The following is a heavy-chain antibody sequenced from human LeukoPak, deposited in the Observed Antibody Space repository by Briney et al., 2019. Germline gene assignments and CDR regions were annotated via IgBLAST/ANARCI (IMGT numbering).Heavy chain of an antibody. V-gene: IGHV1-69*05. Sequence: SVNVSCKASGGTFSSYAISWVRQAPGQRLEWMGGIIPIFGTANYAQKFQGRVTITTDESTSTAHMELSSLRSEDTAVYYCARGAGDSSGYYSFDYWGQGTLVTVSS. J-gene: IGHJ4*02. D-gene: IGHD3-22*01. CDR3: ARGAGDSSGYYSFDY. CDR1: GGTFSSYA. CDR2: IIPIFGTA.